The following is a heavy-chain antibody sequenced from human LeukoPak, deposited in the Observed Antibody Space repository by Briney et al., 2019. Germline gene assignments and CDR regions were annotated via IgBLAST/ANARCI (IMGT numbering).Heavy chain of an antibody. D-gene: IGHD1-26*01. J-gene: IGHJ4*02. CDR1: GFTFSSYW. CDR2: MKQDGSEM. CDR3: ARRGSYSLFDY. Sequence: GGSLRLSCEASGFTFSSYWMSWVRQAPGKGLEWVANMKQDGSEMYYVGSVRGRFTISRDNAKNSLYLQMNSLRAEDTAVYYCARRGSYSLFDYWGPGTLVTVSS. V-gene: IGHV3-7*01.